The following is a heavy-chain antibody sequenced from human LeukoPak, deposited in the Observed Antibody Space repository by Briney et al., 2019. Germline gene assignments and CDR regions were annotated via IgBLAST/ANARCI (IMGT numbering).Heavy chain of an antibody. CDR2: ISAYNGNT. D-gene: IGHD3-22*01. Sequence: ASVKVSCKASGYTFTSYGISWVRQAPGQGLEWMGWISAYNGNTNYAQKLQGRVTMTTDTSTSTAYMELRSLRSDDTAVYYCARDDRMDYYGSSGFVYYYYGMDVWGQGTTVTVSS. V-gene: IGHV1-18*01. CDR1: GYTFTSYG. CDR3: ARDDRMDYYGSSGFVYYYYGMDV. J-gene: IGHJ6*02.